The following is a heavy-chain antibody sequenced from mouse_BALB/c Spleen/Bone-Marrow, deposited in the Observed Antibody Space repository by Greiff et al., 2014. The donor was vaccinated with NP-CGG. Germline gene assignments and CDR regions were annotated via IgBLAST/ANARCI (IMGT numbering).Heavy chain of an antibody. J-gene: IGHJ1*01. CDR2: MRAGGST. D-gene: IGHD2-3*01. Sequence: VQLQQSGPGLVAPSQSLSITCTVSGFPLTSYGVHWVRQPPGKGLEWLGVMRAGGSTNYNSALMSRMSISKDNSKSQVFLKMNSRQTDDTAMYYCARVYLWYFDVWGAGTTVTVSS. CDR1: GFPLTSYG. CDR3: ARVYLWYFDV. V-gene: IGHV2-9*02.